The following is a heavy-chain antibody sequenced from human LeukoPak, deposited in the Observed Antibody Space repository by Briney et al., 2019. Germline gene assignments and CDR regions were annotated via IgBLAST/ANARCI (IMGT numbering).Heavy chain of an antibody. CDR3: EDGIRDAFDY. D-gene: IGHD5-24*01. CDR1: GFSFTDYP. V-gene: IGHV3-48*02. CDR2: IRTTAEGAKYA. J-gene: IGHJ4*02. Sequence: GGSLRLSCATSGFSFTDYPMNRVRQAPGKGLEGISNIRTTAEGAKYAYYADSVKGRVTISRDDGKNTLYLHMNSLRDDDTVFFQAEDGIRDAFDYWGQGILVTVSS.